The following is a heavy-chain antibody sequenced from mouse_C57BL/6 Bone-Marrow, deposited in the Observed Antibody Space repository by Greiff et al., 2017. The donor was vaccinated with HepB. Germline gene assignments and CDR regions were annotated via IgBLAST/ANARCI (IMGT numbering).Heavy chain of an antibody. CDR2: IWSGGST. J-gene: IGHJ1*03. Sequence: VQLQQSGPGLVQPSQSLSITCTVSGFSLTSYGVHWVRQSPGKGLEWLGVIWSGGSTDYNAAFISRLSISKDNSKSQVFFKMNRLQADDTAIYYCARNTPYYYGSPWYFDVWGTGTTVTVSS. D-gene: IGHD1-1*01. V-gene: IGHV2-2*01. CDR3: ARNTPYYYGSPWYFDV. CDR1: GFSLTSYG.